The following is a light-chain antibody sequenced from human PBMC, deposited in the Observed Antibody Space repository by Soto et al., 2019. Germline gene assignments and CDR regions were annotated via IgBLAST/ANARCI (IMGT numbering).Light chain of an antibody. CDR2: RSN. V-gene: IGLV1-47*03. J-gene: IGLJ3*02. CDR3: AAWDDSLSAWV. Sequence: QSVLTQPPSASGTPGQRVTISCSGSSSNIGNNFVYWYQHLPGTAPKLLIYRSNQRPSGVPDRFSGSKSGTSASLAISGLWSEDEADYFCAAWDDSLSAWVFGGGTKVTVL. CDR1: SSNIGNNF.